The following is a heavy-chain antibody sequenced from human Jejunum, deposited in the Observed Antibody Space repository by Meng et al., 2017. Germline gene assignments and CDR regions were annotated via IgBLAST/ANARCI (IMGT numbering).Heavy chain of an antibody. V-gene: IGHV3-7*01. Sequence: GGSLRLSCAASGFTFSGHWLAWFRQTPGKGLQWLANINQDGSVTNYMDSVKGRFTISRDNAKSSLYLQMNSLRAEDTAVYYCASLVVREEGECWGQGTLVTVSS. CDR1: GFTFSGHW. J-gene: IGHJ4*02. D-gene: IGHD3-10*01. CDR2: INQDGSVT. CDR3: ASLVVREEGEC.